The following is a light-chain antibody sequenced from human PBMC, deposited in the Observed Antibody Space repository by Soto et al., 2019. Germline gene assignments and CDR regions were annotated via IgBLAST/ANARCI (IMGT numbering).Light chain of an antibody. CDR1: QDIITW. Sequence: DIHMTHSPSSLTASVGDRVTITCRASQDIITWLAWYQQKPGKAPNLLIYTASNLQSGVPSRFSGSGSGTHFTLTISSLQPEDFGTYYCQQTDSFPITFGHGTRLEIX. CDR2: TAS. CDR3: QQTDSFPIT. J-gene: IGKJ5*01. V-gene: IGKV1-12*01.